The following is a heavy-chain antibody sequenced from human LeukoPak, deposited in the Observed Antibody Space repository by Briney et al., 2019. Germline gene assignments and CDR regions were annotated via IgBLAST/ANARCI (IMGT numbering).Heavy chain of an antibody. CDR3: ATDGAGFDT. CDR2: INIGGTNT. V-gene: IGHV3-11*01. CDR1: GFTFSNAW. Sequence: GGSLRLSCAASGFTFSNAWMSWVRQAPGKGLEWLSYINIGGTNTHYADSVKGRFTISRDNAKKSLYLEMNNLRAEDTAVYYCATDGAGFDTWGQGVLVTVSS. J-gene: IGHJ5*02.